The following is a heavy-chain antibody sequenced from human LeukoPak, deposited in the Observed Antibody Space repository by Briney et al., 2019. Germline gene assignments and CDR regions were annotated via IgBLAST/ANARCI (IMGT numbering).Heavy chain of an antibody. D-gene: IGHD6-19*01. CDR1: GFTVISNY. J-gene: IGHJ4*02. Sequence: GGSLRLSCAASGFTVISNYMSWVRQAPGKGLEQVSVFYSGGDTYYADSVKGRFTISRDNSKNTLYLQMNSLRAEDTAVYYCAKGHGSGWTILAYWGQGTLVTVSS. CDR2: FYSGGDT. CDR3: AKGHGSGWTILAY. V-gene: IGHV3-53*01.